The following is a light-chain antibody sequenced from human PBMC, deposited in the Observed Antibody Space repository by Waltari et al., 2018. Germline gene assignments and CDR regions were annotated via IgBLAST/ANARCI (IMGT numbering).Light chain of an antibody. V-gene: IGKV1-5*03. CDR3: QQYNSYSQT. CDR1: QNINTW. CDR2: RAS. J-gene: IGKJ1*01. Sequence: DIQMTQFPSTLSASVGDRVTLTCRASQNINTWLAWYQQKPGQVPKLLIYRASNLQTGVPSRFSGSGSGTEFTLAISSLQPDDFATYYCQQYNSYSQTFGQGTKVEV.